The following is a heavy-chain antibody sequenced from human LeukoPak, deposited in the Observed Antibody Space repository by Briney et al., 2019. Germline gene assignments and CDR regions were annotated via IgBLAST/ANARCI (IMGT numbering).Heavy chain of an antibody. V-gene: IGHV4-59*01. CDR2: GHHSGTT. J-gene: IGHJ3*02. CDR3: ARWGESGDSVVHAFDI. D-gene: IGHD2-21*02. Sequence: SETLSLTSTVSGASITSYYWNWMRQSPGKGLEWIGYGHHSGTTNYNPSLEGRGTISVDTSKNQFSLKLSSVSAADTAVYYCARWGESGDSVVHAFDIWGRGTMVTVSS. CDR1: GASITSYY.